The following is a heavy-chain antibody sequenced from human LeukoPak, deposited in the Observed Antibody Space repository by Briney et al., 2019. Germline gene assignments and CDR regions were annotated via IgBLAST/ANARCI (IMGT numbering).Heavy chain of an antibody. CDR2: IRSKAYGGTT. Sequence: GGSLRLSCTASGFTFGDYAMSWFRQAPGKGLEWVGFIRSKAYGGTTEYAASVKGRFTISRDDSKSIAYLQMNSLRAEDTAVYYCARDLVAAAGTVDYWGQGTLVTVSS. V-gene: IGHV3-49*03. J-gene: IGHJ4*02. D-gene: IGHD6-13*01. CDR3: ARDLVAAAGTVDY. CDR1: GFTFGDYA.